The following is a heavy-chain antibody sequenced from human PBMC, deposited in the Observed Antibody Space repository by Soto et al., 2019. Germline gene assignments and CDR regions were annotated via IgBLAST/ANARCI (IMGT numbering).Heavy chain of an antibody. CDR2: ISSSSRTI. J-gene: IGHJ6*02. D-gene: IGHD2-8*01. CDR1: GFTFSSSS. CDR3: ARDWGMGGLKRGYYYYGMDV. Sequence: GESLTLSCGASGFTFSSSSMNWVRQAPGKGLEWVSYISSSSRTIYYADSVKGRFTISRDNAKNSLYLQMNSLRAEDTAVYYCARDWGMGGLKRGYYYYGMDVWGQGT. V-gene: IGHV3-48*01.